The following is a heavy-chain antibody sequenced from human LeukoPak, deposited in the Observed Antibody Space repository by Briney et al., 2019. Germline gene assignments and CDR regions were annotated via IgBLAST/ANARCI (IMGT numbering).Heavy chain of an antibody. J-gene: IGHJ6*03. D-gene: IGHD2-8*01. Sequence: GGSLRLSCAASGFAFSLYGMNWVRQAPGKGLEWVSSISSSSTFIYYADSVKGRFTISRDNAKKSVYLQVNSLRAEDTAVYYCARSARYCTNGVCPTFYYYYMDVWGKGTTVTVSS. CDR2: ISSSSTFI. CDR1: GFAFSLYG. V-gene: IGHV3-21*01. CDR3: ARSARYCTNGVCPTFYYYYMDV.